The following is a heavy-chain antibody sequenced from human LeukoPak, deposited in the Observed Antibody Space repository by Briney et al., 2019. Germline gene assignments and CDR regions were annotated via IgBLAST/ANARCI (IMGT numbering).Heavy chain of an antibody. J-gene: IGHJ6*02. CDR1: GNYW. CDR3: VKDMNPGGADV. V-gene: IGHV3-9*01. CDR2: IYWSSSGT. Sequence: GGSLRLSCAASGNYWMHWVRQAPGKGLEWVSGIYWSSSGTGYADSVKGRFTVSRDSAKNSLYLQMNSLRPEDTALYYCVKDMNPGGADVWGQGTTVTVSS. D-gene: IGHD3-10*01.